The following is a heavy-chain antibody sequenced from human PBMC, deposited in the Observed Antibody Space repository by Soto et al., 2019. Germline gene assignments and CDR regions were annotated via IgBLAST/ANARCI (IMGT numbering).Heavy chain of an antibody. V-gene: IGHV4-34*01. CDR2: INHSGST. CDR1: GGSFSGYY. CDR3: ARGSEYYYGSGSYRKEYYYMDV. Sequence: PSETLSLTCAVYGGSFSGYYWSWIRQPPGKGLEWIGEINHSGSTNYNPSLKSRVTISVDTSKNQFSLKLSSVTAADTAVYYCARGSEYYYGSGSYRKEYYYMDVWGKGTTVTVSS. J-gene: IGHJ6*03. D-gene: IGHD3-10*01.